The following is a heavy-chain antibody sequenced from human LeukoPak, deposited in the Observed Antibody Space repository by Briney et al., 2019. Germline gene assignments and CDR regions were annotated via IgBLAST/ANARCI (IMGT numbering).Heavy chain of an antibody. D-gene: IGHD6-13*01. V-gene: IGHV4-59*08. Sequence: SETLSLTCTVSGGSINISYWSWIRQPPGQGLDWIGYIYYRGSTNYNPSLKSRVTISVDTSKNQYSLKLSSVTAADTAVYYCARSGVFTGYDAFDIWGQGTRVTVSS. J-gene: IGHJ3*02. CDR3: ARSGVFTGYDAFDI. CDR2: IYYRGST. CDR1: GGSINISY.